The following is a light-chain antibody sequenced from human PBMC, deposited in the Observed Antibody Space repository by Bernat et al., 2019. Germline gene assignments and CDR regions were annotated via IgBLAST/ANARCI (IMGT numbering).Light chain of an antibody. CDR3: CSYAGSTTYVV. V-gene: IGLV2-23*02. J-gene: IGLJ2*01. Sequence: QYALTQPASVSGSPGQSITISCTGTSSDVGSYNLVSWYQQHPGRAPKVMIFEVNKRPSGVSNRFSGSKSGNTASLTISGLQAEDEADYYCCSYAGSTTYVVFGGGTKLTVL. CDR1: SSDVGSYNL. CDR2: EVN.